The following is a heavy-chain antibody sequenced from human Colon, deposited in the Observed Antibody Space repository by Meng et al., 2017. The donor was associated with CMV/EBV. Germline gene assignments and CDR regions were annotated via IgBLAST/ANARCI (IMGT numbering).Heavy chain of an antibody. CDR2: IYYSGST. J-gene: IGHJ5*02. D-gene: IGHD2-8*01. Sequence: GSLRLSCTVSGGSISSYYWSWIRQPPGKGLEWIGYIYYSGSTNYNPSLKSRVTISVGTSKNQFSLKLSSVTAADTAVYYCAGVYAIRWFDPWGQGTLVTVSS. V-gene: IGHV4-59*01. CDR3: AGVYAIRWFDP. CDR1: GGSISSYY.